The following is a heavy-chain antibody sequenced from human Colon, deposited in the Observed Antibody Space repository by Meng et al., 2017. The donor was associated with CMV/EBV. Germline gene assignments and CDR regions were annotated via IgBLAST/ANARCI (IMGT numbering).Heavy chain of an antibody. V-gene: IGHV3-48*04. CDR1: QFNFTTYS. D-gene: IGHD3-10*01. CDR3: AKDLGFGDFFYLDV. J-gene: IGHJ6*02. CDR2: ISASSATK. Sequence: ESLKISCGASQFNFTTYSMNWVRQAPGKGLEWISYISASSATKKYADSVKGRFTISRDNAKNSLDLQMNSLRAEDTAVYYCAKDLGFGDFFYLDVWGQGTTVTVSS.